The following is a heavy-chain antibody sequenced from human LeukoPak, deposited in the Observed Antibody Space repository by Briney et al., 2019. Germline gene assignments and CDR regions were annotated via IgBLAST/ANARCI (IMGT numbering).Heavy chain of an antibody. V-gene: IGHV4-39*07. J-gene: IGHJ4*02. D-gene: IGHD3-22*01. Sequence: PSETLSLTCTVSGGSISSSSYYWGWIRQPPGKGLEWIGSIYYSGSTYYNPSLKSRVTISVDTSKNQFSLKLSSVTAADTAVYYCARGRPSYYYDSSGPYYFDYWGQGTLVTVSS. CDR1: GGSISSSSYY. CDR3: ARGRPSYYYDSSGPYYFDY. CDR2: IYYSGST.